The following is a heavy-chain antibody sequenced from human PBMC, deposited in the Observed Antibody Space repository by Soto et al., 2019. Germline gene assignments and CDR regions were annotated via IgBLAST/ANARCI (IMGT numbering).Heavy chain of an antibody. CDR2: IYYSGST. Sequence: PSESLSLTCTVSGGSISSYYWSWIRQPPGKGLEWIGYIYYSGSTNYNPSLKSRVTISVDTSKNQFSLRLNSVTAADTAVYYCARTFDYITAAGPFDYWGQGTLVTVSS. CDR1: GGSISSYY. V-gene: IGHV4-59*01. D-gene: IGHD6-13*01. CDR3: ARTFDYITAAGPFDY. J-gene: IGHJ4*02.